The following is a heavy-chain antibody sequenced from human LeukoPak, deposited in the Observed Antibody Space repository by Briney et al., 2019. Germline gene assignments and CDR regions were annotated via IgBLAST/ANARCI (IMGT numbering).Heavy chain of an antibody. CDR3: ARDFNYDSSGYLYNWFDP. D-gene: IGHD3-22*01. CDR1: GGSISSYY. J-gene: IGHJ5*02. Sequence: SETLSLTCIVSGGSISSYYWSWIRQPPGKGLEWIGYIYYSGSTNYNPSLKSRVTISVDTTKNQFSLKLSSVTAADTAVYYCARDFNYDSSGYLYNWFDPWGQGTLVTVSS. CDR2: IYYSGST. V-gene: IGHV4-59*01.